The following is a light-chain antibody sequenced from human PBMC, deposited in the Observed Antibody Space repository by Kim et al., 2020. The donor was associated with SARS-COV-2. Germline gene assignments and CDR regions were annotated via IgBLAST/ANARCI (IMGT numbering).Light chain of an antibody. V-gene: IGKV1-33*01. CDR1: QDIRKF. Sequence: SVGDSVTITCQASQDIRKFLNCYQHKTGKAPELLISDASTLRTGVPSRFSGSASGTHFTFTISNLQPEDIATYYCQQYNNLQAITFGQGTRLEIK. CDR2: DAS. J-gene: IGKJ5*01. CDR3: QQYNNLQAIT.